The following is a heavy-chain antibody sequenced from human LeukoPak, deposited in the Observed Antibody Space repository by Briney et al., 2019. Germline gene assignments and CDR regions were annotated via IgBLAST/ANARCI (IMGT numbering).Heavy chain of an antibody. CDR3: ARGNYYGSGGDACDI. CDR1: GGSISSGGYS. Sequence: PSETLSLTCAVSGGSISSGGYSWSWIRQPPGKGLEWIGYIYHSGSTYYNPSLKSRVTISVDRSKNQFSLKLSSVTAADTAVYYCARGNYYGSGGDACDIWGQGTMGTASS. CDR2: IYHSGST. V-gene: IGHV4-30-2*01. D-gene: IGHD3-10*01. J-gene: IGHJ3*02.